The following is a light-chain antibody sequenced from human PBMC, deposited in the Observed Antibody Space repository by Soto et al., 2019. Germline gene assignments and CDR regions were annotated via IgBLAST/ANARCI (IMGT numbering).Light chain of an antibody. Sequence: QAVVTQEPSLTVSPGGTVTLTCGSSTGAVTSGHYPYWFQQKPGQAPRTLIYDTSTKHSWTPARFSGSLLGGKAALTLSGAQPEDEADYYCLLSYSGAFVVFGGVTKVTVL. V-gene: IGLV7-46*01. CDR2: DTS. CDR3: LLSYSGAFVV. J-gene: IGLJ2*01. CDR1: TGAVTSGHY.